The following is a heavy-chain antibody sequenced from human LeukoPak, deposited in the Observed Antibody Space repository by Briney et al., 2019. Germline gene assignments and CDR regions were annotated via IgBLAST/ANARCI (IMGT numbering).Heavy chain of an antibody. V-gene: IGHV3-21*01. CDR3: ARGLPNYYGMDV. Sequence: GGSLRLSCTASGFTFSTYSMNWVRQAPGKGLEWVASISDRGTYIYYADSVKGRFTISRDNAKNTVYLQMNSLRTEDTAVYYCARGLPNYYGMDVWGQGTTVTVSS. CDR1: GFTFSTYS. CDR2: ISDRGTYI. J-gene: IGHJ6*02.